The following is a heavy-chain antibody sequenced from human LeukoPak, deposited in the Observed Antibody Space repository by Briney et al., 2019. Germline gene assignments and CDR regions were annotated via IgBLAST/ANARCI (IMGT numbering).Heavy chain of an antibody. D-gene: IGHD3-9*01. V-gene: IGHV4-59*01. CDR2: IYYSGST. CDR3: ARGKPDILTADP. J-gene: IGHJ5*02. Sequence: PSETLSLTCTVSSGSISSYYWSWIRQPPGKGLEWIGYIYYSGSTNYNPSLKSRVTISVDTSKNQFSLKLSSVTAADTAVYYCARGKPDILTADPWGQGTLVTVSS. CDR1: SGSISSYY.